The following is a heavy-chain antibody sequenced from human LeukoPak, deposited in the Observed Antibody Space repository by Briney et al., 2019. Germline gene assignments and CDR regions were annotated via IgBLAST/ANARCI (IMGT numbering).Heavy chain of an antibody. CDR1: GYTFTSYY. CDR2: INPSGGST. D-gene: IGHD1-26*01. J-gene: IGHJ3*02. Sequence: ASVKVSCKASGYTFTSYYMHWVRQAPGQGLEWMGIINPSGGSTSYAQKFQGRVTMTRDMSTSTVYMELGSLRSEDTAVYYCAILGGELVVWAFDIWGQGTMVTVSS. CDR3: AILGGELVVWAFDI. V-gene: IGHV1-46*01.